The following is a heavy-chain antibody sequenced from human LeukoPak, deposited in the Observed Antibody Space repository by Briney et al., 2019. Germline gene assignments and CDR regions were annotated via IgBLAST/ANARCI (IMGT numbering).Heavy chain of an antibody. CDR1: GFTFSSYG. Sequence: GGSLRLSCAASGFTFSSYGMHWVRQAPGKGLEWVAVIWYDGSNKYYADSVKGRFTISRDNSKNTLYLQMNSLRAEDTAVYYCAKNRGEAFYYYGMDVWGQGTTVTVSS. CDR2: IWYDGSNK. V-gene: IGHV3-33*06. J-gene: IGHJ6*02. D-gene: IGHD1-14*01. CDR3: AKNRGEAFYYYGMDV.